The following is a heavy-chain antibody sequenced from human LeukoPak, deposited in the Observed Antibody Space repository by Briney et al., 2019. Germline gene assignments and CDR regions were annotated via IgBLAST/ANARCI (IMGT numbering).Heavy chain of an antibody. CDR3: ARQMGGYSYGSTNFDY. Sequence: GESLKISCKGSGYSFTSYWIGWVRQMPGKGLEWMGIIYPGDSDTRYSPSFQGQVTISADKSISTSYLQWSSLKASDTAMYYCARQMGGYSYGSTNFDYWGQGTLVTVSS. J-gene: IGHJ4*02. D-gene: IGHD5-18*01. V-gene: IGHV5-51*01. CDR1: GYSFTSYW. CDR2: IYPGDSDT.